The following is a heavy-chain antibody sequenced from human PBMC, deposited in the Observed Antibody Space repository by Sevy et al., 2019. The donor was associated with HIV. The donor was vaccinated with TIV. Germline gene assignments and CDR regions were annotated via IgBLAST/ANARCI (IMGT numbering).Heavy chain of an antibody. CDR3: VREDITAPRTRLSFDI. J-gene: IGHJ3*02. D-gene: IGHD3-16*01. Sequence: ASVKVSCKTTGYIFSDYNMHWVRQAPGQGLEWMALINPNSGVTIYAQKFRGRVSLTRDTSMSTAYMELSSLTSDDTVVHYCVREDITAPRTRLSFDILGQVTMVTVSS. CDR1: GYIFSDYN. CDR2: INPNSGVT. V-gene: IGHV1-2*05.